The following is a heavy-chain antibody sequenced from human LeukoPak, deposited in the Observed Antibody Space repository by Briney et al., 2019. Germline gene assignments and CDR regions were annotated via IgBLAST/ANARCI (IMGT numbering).Heavy chain of an antibody. J-gene: IGHJ4*02. CDR2: IGTAGDT. D-gene: IGHD4-23*01. Sequence: GGSLRLSCAASGFTFSSYDMHWVRQATGKGLEWVSAIGTAGDTYYPGSVKGRFTISRDNSKNTLYLQMNSLRAEDTAVYYCGRGRGGNYGGNSGHFDLWGQGTLVTVSS. CDR3: GRGRGGNYGGNSGHFDL. V-gene: IGHV3-13*01. CDR1: GFTFSSYD.